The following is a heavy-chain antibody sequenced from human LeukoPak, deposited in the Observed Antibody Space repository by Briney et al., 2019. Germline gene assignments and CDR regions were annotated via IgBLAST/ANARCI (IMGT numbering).Heavy chain of an antibody. D-gene: IGHD3-22*01. CDR3: ARQVPSYFAYYEAPH. J-gene: IGHJ1*01. V-gene: IGHV4-39*01. CDR2: IYYSGST. Sequence: SETLSLTCTVSGGSISSSSYYWGWIRQPPGKGLEWIGSIYYSGSTYYNPSLKSRVTISVDTSKNQFSLKLSSVTAADTAVYYCARQVPSYFAYYEAPHWGRGTLVTVSS. CDR1: GGSISSSSYY.